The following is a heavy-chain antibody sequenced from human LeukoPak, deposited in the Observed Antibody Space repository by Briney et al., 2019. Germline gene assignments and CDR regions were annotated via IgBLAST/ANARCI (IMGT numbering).Heavy chain of an antibody. Sequence: ASVKVSCKASGYTFTSYYMHWVRQAPGQGLEWMGIINPSGGSTSYAQKFQGRVTMTRDTSTSTVYMELSSLRSEDTAVYYCARGRRNYYGSGSYYYYYYMDVWGKGTTVTASS. CDR3: ARGRRNYYGSGSYYYYYYMDV. CDR1: GYTFTSYY. V-gene: IGHV1-46*01. J-gene: IGHJ6*03. D-gene: IGHD3-10*01. CDR2: INPSGGST.